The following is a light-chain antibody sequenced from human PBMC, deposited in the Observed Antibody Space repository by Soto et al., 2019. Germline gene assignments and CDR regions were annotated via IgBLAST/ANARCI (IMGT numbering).Light chain of an antibody. CDR2: LTS. Sequence: DIVMTQSPLSLAVTPGEPAPISCRSSQSLLYRDGRIFLDWYLQRPGHSPQLLIYLTSIRASGVPDRFSGSGSGTDFTLKISRVEAEDVGIYYCMQALQTPTFGGGTRLEIK. V-gene: IGKV2-28*01. CDR3: MQALQTPT. J-gene: IGKJ4*01. CDR1: QSLLYRDGRIF.